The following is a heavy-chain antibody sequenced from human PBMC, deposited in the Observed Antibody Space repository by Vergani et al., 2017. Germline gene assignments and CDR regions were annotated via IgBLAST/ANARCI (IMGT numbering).Heavy chain of an antibody. CDR3: ARDSSGYYLPYYYYYYMDV. D-gene: IGHD3-22*01. Sequence: QVQLVQSGAEVTKPGASVKVSCKASGYTFTSYYMHWVRQAPGQGLEWMGIINPSGGSTSYAQKFQGRVTMTRDTSTSTVYMELSSLRSEDTAVYYCARDSSGYYLPYYYYYYMDVWGKGTTVTVSS. J-gene: IGHJ6*03. CDR2: INPSGGST. CDR1: GYTFTSYY. V-gene: IGHV1-46*01.